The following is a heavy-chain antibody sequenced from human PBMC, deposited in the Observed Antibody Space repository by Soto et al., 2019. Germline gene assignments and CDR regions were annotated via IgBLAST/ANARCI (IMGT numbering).Heavy chain of an antibody. D-gene: IGHD1-7*01. CDR2: IYRTGST. J-gene: IGHJ4*02. CDR3: ASRDPGTSVDY. Sequence: SETLSLTCAVSGGSFTSNNWWTWVRQPPGQGLEWIGEIYRTGSTNYNPSLKSRVTISLDKSENQFSLKVTFLTAADTAVYYCASRDPGTSVDYWGQGTLVTVSS. CDR1: GGSFTSNNW. V-gene: IGHV4-4*02.